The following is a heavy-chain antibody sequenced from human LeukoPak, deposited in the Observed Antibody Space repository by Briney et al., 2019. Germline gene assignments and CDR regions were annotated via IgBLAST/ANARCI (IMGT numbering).Heavy chain of an antibody. D-gene: IGHD3-22*01. CDR1: GYAFTGYY. CDR3: ARAGVRSQKYYYDSSGYYGRFDY. J-gene: IGHJ4*02. Sequence: GASVKVSCKASGYAFTGYYMHWVRQAPGQGLEWMGWINPNSGGTNYAQKFQGRVTMTRDTSIRTAYMELSRLRSDDTAVYYCARAGVRSQKYYYDSSGYYGRFDYWGQGTLVTVSS. V-gene: IGHV1-2*02. CDR2: INPNSGGT.